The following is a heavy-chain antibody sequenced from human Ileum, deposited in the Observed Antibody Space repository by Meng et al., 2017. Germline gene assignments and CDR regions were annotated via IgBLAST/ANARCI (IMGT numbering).Heavy chain of an antibody. V-gene: IGHV3-11*01. CDR2: ISKTSIYI. CDR3: ARDGGHRRFDV. D-gene: IGHD3-16*01. J-gene: IGHJ5*02. CDR1: GFSISDDH. Sequence: QVRLVESGGELVKSGGSLRLCCAASGFSISDDHITWIRQAPGKGLEWISYISKTSIYIYYTDSVKGRFTISRDNAKDSVCLQMNSLRAEDTAVYYCARDGGHRRFDVWGQGTLVTVSS.